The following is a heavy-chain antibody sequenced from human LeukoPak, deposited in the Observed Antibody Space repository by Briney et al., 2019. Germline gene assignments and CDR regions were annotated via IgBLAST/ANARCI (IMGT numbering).Heavy chain of an antibody. J-gene: IGHJ6*02. CDR3: AKLTSASGAYGVDV. CDR2: IFGGGDSS. CDR1: GFTFSTYA. Sequence: GGSLRLSCAASGFTFSTYAMNWVRQAPGKGLEWVSAIFGGGDSSYYADSVKGRFTISRDNSKNTLYLQMNSLRAEDTAVYYCAKLTSASGAYGVDVWGQGTTVTVS. V-gene: IGHV3-23*01. D-gene: IGHD3-10*01.